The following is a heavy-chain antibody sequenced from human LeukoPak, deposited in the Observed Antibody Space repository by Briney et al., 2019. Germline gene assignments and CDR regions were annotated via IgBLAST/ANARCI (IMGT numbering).Heavy chain of an antibody. CDR3: ARDSGDYGDSSAFDI. CDR2: ISYDGSNK. CDR1: GFTFSSYA. Sequence: PGGSLRLSCAASGFTFSSYAMHWVRQAPGKGLEWVAVISYDGSNKYYADSVKGRFTISRDNSKNTLYLQMNSLRAEDTAVYYCARDSGDYGDSSAFDIWGQGTMVTVSS. J-gene: IGHJ3*02. D-gene: IGHD4-17*01. V-gene: IGHV3-30-3*01.